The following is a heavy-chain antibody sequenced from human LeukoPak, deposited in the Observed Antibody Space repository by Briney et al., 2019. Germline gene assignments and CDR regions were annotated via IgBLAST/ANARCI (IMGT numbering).Heavy chain of an antibody. CDR2: IYPGDSET. V-gene: IGHV5-51*01. D-gene: IGHD3-10*01. Sequence: GESLKISCKGSGYTFTSYWIGWLRQMPGKGLGWMGSIYPGDSETRYSPSFQGQVTISADKSINTAYLHWSSLKASDTAMYYCARGSYSSGTFPFDFWGQATLVTVSS. J-gene: IGHJ4*02. CDR1: GYTFTSYW. CDR3: ARGSYSSGTFPFDF.